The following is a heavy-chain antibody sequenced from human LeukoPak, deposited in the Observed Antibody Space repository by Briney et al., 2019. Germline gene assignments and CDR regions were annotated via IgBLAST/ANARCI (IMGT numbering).Heavy chain of an antibody. Sequence: SETLSLTCTVSGDSISSHYWSWIRQPPGKGLEWIGYISYSGSTNYNPSLKSRVTISVDTSKIQFSLRLSSVTAADTAVYYCARDAVGASFDYWSQGTLVTVSS. CDR3: ARDAVGASFDY. J-gene: IGHJ4*02. CDR2: ISYSGST. D-gene: IGHD1-26*01. V-gene: IGHV4-59*11. CDR1: GDSISSHY.